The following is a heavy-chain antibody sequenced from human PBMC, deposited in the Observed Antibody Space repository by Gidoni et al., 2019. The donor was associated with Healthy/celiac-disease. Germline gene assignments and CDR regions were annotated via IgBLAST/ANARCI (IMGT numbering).Heavy chain of an antibody. V-gene: IGHV3-21*01. CDR3: ARRGGLVIGSAFDY. CDR2: ISSSSSYI. Sequence: EVQLVESGGGLVKPGGSLRLSCAASGFTFSSYSMNWVRQAPGKGLEWVSSISSSSSYIYYADSVKGRFTISRDNAKNSLYLQMNSLRAEDTAVYYCARRGGLVIGSAFDYWGQGTLXTVSS. D-gene: IGHD3-9*01. CDR1: GFTFSSYS. J-gene: IGHJ4*02.